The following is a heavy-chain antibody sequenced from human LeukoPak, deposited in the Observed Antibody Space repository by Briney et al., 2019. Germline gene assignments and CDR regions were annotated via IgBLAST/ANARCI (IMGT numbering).Heavy chain of an antibody. CDR2: IYHSGST. Sequence: SETLSLTCTVSGYSISSGYYWGWIRQPPGKGLEWIGSIYHSGSTYYNPSLKSRVTISVDTSKNQFSLKLSSVTAADTAVYYCAREKGLLTYFDYWGQGTLVTVSS. CDR3: AREKGLLTYFDY. J-gene: IGHJ4*02. CDR1: GYSISSGYY. V-gene: IGHV4-38-2*02. D-gene: IGHD1-26*01.